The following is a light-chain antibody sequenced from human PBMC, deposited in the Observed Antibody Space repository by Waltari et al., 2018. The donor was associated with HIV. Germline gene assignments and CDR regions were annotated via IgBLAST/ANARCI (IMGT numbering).Light chain of an antibody. J-gene: IGLJ2*01. CDR3: LLSYAGARPVV. Sequence: QAVVTQEPSLTVSPGGTVTLTCGSSTGAVTSGHHPSWFQQKTGQAPKTLIYDLNNKHSCTPARFSASLRGVKASLTLSGAQPEDEAKYFCLLSYAGARPVVFGGGTQLTVL. CDR1: TGAVTSGHH. V-gene: IGLV7-46*01. CDR2: DLN.